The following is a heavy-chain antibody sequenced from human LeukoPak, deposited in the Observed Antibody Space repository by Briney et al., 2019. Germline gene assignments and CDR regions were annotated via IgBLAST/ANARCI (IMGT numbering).Heavy chain of an antibody. CDR2: IYHSGST. J-gene: IGHJ3*02. D-gene: IGHD6-13*01. V-gene: IGHV4-38-2*01. CDR1: GYSISSGYY. CDR3: ARLKYSSSWYDAFDI. Sequence: PSETLSLTCAVSGYSISSGYYWGWIRQPPGKGLEWIGSIYHSGSTYYNPSLKSRVTISVDTSKNQFSLKLSSVTAADPAVYYCARLKYSSSWYDAFDIWGQGTMVTVSS.